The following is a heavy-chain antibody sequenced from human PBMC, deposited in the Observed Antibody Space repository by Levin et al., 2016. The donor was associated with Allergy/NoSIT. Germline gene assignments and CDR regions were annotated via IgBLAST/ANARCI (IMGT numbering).Heavy chain of an antibody. J-gene: IGHJ5*02. CDR1: GYTLTDYY. CDR3: ARGVAATGGRWFDP. D-gene: IGHD6-13*01. V-gene: IGHV1-2*02. CDR2: INPNNGDT. Sequence: ASVKVSCKASGYTLTDYYIHWVRQAPGHGLEWMGWINPNNGDTNYAQKFQGRVTMTRDTSMSTAYMELSSLISDDTAVYYCARGVAATGGRWFDPWGQGTLVTVSS.